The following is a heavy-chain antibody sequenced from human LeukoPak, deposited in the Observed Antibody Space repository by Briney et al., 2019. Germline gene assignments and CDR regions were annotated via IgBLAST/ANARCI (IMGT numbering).Heavy chain of an antibody. Sequence: GGSLRLSCAASGFTFSSYGMHWVRQAPGKGLEWVSFIRYDGSNKYYADSVKGRFTISRDNSKNTLYLQMNSLRAEDTAVYYCAKDYGDYVGWFDPWGQGTLVTVSS. CDR1: GFTFSSYG. CDR2: IRYDGSNK. D-gene: IGHD4-17*01. CDR3: AKDYGDYVGWFDP. V-gene: IGHV3-30*02. J-gene: IGHJ5*02.